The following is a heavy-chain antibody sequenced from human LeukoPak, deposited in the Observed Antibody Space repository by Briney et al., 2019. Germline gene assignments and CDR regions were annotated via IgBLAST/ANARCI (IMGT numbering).Heavy chain of an antibody. Sequence: ASVKVSCKASGYTFSSYDINWVRQAAEQGPEWMGWMNPNSGNTAYAQNFQGRVIMTRNTSISTAYMELSSLRFEDTAVFYCAIRTSRGVSGSSYFDSWGQGTLVTVSS. CDR2: MNPNSGNT. V-gene: IGHV1-8*01. D-gene: IGHD3-10*01. J-gene: IGHJ4*02. CDR3: AIRTSRGVSGSSYFDS. CDR1: GYTFSSYD.